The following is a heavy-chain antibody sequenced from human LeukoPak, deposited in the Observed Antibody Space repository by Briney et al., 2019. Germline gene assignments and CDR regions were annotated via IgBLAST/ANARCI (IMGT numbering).Heavy chain of an antibody. D-gene: IGHD3-22*01. Sequence: PSETLSLTCAVSGYSLSSGYYWGWIRQPPGKGLEWIGSIYHSGSAYYNPFLKSRVTISVDTSKNQFSLKLSSVTAADTAVYYCARHESYYYDSSGYYFDAVEIWGQGTMVTVSS. V-gene: IGHV4-38-2*01. J-gene: IGHJ3*02. CDR2: IYHSGSA. CDR1: GYSLSSGYY. CDR3: ARHESYYYDSSGYYFDAVEI.